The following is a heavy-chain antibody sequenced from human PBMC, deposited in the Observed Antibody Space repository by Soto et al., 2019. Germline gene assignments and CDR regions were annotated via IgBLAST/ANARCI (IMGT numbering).Heavy chain of an antibody. J-gene: IGHJ6*02. CDR1: GGSFSGYY. Sequence: SETLSLTCAVYGGSFSGYYWSWIRQPPGKGLEWIGEINHSGSTNYNPSLKSRVTISVDTSKNQFSLKLSSVTAADTAVYYCARLPPTTVTTPYYYYYYGMDVWGQGTTGTVSS. D-gene: IGHD4-4*01. CDR2: INHSGST. V-gene: IGHV4-34*01. CDR3: ARLPPTTVTTPYYYYYYGMDV.